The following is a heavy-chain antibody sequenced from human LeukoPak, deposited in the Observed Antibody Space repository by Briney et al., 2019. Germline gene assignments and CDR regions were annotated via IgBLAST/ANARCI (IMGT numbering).Heavy chain of an antibody. D-gene: IGHD3-3*01. J-gene: IGHJ6*02. CDR2: ISGSGGST. CDR1: GFTFSSYA. V-gene: IGHV3-23*01. Sequence: GGSLRLSCAASGFTFSSYAMSWVRQAPGKGLEWVSAISGSGGSTYYADSVKGRFTISRDNSKNTLYLQMNSLRAEDTAVYYCAKDIHDFWSGCTYYYYYYGMDVWGQGTTVTVSS. CDR3: AKDIHDFWSGCTYYYYYYGMDV.